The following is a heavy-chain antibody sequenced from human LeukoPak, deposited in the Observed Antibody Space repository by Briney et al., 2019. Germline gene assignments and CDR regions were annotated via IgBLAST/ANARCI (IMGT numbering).Heavy chain of an antibody. CDR1: GFTFSSYS. CDR2: TSSSSTTI. V-gene: IGHV3-48*01. J-gene: IGHJ6*03. D-gene: IGHD1-14*01. Sequence: GGSLRLSCAASGFTFSSYSMNWVRQAPGKGLEWVSHTSSSSTTIYYADSVKGRFTISRDNDKNSLYLQMSSLRAEDTAVYYCARAGTGTYYYYLDVWGKVTTVTVSS. CDR3: ARAGTGTYYYYLDV.